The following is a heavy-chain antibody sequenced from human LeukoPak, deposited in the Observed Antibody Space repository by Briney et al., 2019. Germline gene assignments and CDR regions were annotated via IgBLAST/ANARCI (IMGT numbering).Heavy chain of an antibody. CDR1: GFTFSSYA. J-gene: IGHJ3*02. D-gene: IGHD3-22*01. Sequence: GGSLRLSCAASGFTFSSYAMSWVRQAPGKGLEWVSAISGSGGSTYYADSVKSRFTISRDNSKNTLYLQMNSLRAEDTAVYYCAKDRVYDSSGYYSMGAFDIWGQGTMVTVSS. CDR3: AKDRVYDSSGYYSMGAFDI. CDR2: ISGSGGST. V-gene: IGHV3-23*01.